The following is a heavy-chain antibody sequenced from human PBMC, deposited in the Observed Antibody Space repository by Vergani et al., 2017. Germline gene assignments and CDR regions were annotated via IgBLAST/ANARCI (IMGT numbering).Heavy chain of an antibody. CDR3: ARLQDKNWFDH. J-gene: IGHJ5*02. CDR2: INPNSGST. D-gene: IGHD4-11*01. Sequence: QVQLVQSGAEVKKPGASVKVSCKASGYTFTGYYMHWVRQAPGQGLEWMGWINPNSGSTNYAQKFQGWVTMTRDTTISTAYMELSRLRSDDTAVYYCARLQDKNWFDHWGQGTLVTVSS. CDR1: GYTFTGYY. V-gene: IGHV1-2*04.